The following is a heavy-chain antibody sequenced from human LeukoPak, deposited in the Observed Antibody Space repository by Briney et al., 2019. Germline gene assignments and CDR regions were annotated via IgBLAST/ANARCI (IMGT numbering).Heavy chain of an antibody. D-gene: IGHD2-8*01. CDR2: IWFDKNQ. V-gene: IGHV3-33*08. CDR3: ARDRHCVNGVCHSPPGMDV. CDR1: GFTFSTYS. Sequence: GGSLRLSCAASGFTFSTYSMNWVRQAPGKGLEWVADIWFDKNQHFADSVKGRFAISRDNSKNTVYLQINSLRAEDTAAYYCARDRHCVNGVCHSPPGMDVWGQGTTVTVSS. J-gene: IGHJ6*02.